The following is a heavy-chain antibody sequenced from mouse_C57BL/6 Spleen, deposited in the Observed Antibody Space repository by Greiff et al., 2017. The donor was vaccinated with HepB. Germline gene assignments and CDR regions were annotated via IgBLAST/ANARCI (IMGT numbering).Heavy chain of an antibody. CDR2: INPNNGGT. J-gene: IGHJ4*01. Sequence: EVQLQQSGPELVKPGASVKIPCKASGYTFTDYNMDWVKQSHGKSLEWIGDINPNNGGTIYNQKFKGKATLTVDKSSSTAYMELRSLTSEDTAVYYCARSPVAPYAMDYWGQGTSVTVSS. D-gene: IGHD1-1*01. V-gene: IGHV1-18*01. CDR1: GYTFTDYN. CDR3: ARSPVAPYAMDY.